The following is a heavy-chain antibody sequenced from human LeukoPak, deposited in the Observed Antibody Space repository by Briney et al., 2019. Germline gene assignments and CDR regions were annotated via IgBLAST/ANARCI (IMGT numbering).Heavy chain of an antibody. V-gene: IGHV6-1*01. J-gene: IGHJ3*01. CDR1: GDSVSSHRVA. CDR2: TYYTSGWYT. D-gene: IGHD3-10*01. CDR3: ARGNAGAFDF. Sequence: SQTLSLTCAISGDSVSSHRVAWDWIRQSPSRGLEWLGRTYYTSGWYTEYAVAVKGRITIKPDTSKNQFSLQLNSVTPEDTAVYYCARGNAGAFDFWGQGTMVTVSS.